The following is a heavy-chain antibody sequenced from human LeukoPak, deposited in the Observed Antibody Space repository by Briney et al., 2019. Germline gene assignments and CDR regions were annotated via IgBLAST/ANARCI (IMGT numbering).Heavy chain of an antibody. Sequence: PGGSLRLSCAGSGFTFDNYAMHWVRQAPGKGLEWVASINSDGSEGYYADVVKGRFTISRDNAKNSLYLQINSLRAEDTAVYYCARSSYSSSSSVWGQGTMVTVSS. J-gene: IGHJ3*01. CDR2: INSDGSEG. CDR1: GFTFDNYA. V-gene: IGHV3-7*03. D-gene: IGHD6-6*01. CDR3: ARSSYSSSSSV.